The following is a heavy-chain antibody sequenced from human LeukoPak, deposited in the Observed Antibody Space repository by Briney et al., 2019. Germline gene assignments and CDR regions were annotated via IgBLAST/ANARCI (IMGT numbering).Heavy chain of an antibody. D-gene: IGHD3-22*01. CDR1: RFTFSSYG. J-gene: IGHJ5*02. V-gene: IGHV3-30*02. CDR3: AKRSYYDSSGYYYNWFDP. CDR2: IRYDGSNK. Sequence: QAGGSLRLSCAASRFTFSSYGMHWVRQAPGKGLEWVAFIRYDGSNKYYADSGKGRFTISRDNSKNTLYLQMNSLRAEDTAVYYCAKRSYYDSSGYYYNWFDPWGQGTLVTVSS.